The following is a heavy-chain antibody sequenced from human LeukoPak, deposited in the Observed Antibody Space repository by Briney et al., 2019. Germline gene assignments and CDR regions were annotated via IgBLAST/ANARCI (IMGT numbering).Heavy chain of an antibody. D-gene: IGHD1-1*01. Sequence: QPGGSLRLSCAPSGFTLSSYWMTWVRQAPGKGLEWVANIKQDGSEEYYVDSVKGRFIISRDNAKNSLYLQMNSLRAEDTAVYYCARHIDWKFDYWGQGTLVTVSS. CDR2: IKQDGSEE. V-gene: IGHV3-7*01. J-gene: IGHJ4*02. CDR1: GFTLSSYW. CDR3: ARHIDWKFDY.